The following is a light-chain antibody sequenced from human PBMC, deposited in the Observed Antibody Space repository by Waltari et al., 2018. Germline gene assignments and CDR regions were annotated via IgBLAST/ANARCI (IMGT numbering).Light chain of an antibody. CDR1: SSAVGGYNY. CDR3: SSYTSGNTVI. V-gene: IGLV2-14*03. CDR2: DVS. Sequence: QSALTQPASVSGSPGQSITISCLGTSSAVGGYNYVSWYQQHPGKAPKVMIYDVSNRPSGVSNRFSVSKSGNTASLTISGLQAEDEADYYCSSYTSGNTVIFGGGTKLTVL. J-gene: IGLJ2*01.